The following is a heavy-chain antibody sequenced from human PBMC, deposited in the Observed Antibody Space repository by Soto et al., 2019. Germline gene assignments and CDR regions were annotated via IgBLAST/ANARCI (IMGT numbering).Heavy chain of an antibody. D-gene: IGHD2-15*01. CDR2: IIPIFGTA. CDR3: ARGTVCSGGSCYPLPYYYYGMDV. Sequence: SVKVSCKASGGTFSSYAISWVRQAPGQGLEWMGGIIPIFGTANYAQKFQGRVTITADESTSTAYMELSSLRSEDTAVYYCARGTVCSGGSCYPLPYYYYGMDVWGQGTTVTVSS. CDR1: GGTFSSYA. V-gene: IGHV1-69*13. J-gene: IGHJ6*02.